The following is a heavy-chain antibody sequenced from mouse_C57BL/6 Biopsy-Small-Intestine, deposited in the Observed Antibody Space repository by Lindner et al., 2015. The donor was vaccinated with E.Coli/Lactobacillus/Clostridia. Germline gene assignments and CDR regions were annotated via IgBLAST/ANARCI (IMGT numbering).Heavy chain of an antibody. J-gene: IGHJ4*01. Sequence: VQLQESGPELVKPGASVKISCKASGYAFSSSWMNWVQQRPGKGLEWIGRIYPGDGNTNYNGKFKGKATLTVDKSSSTAYMQLSSLTYEDSAVYYCARGPMDYWGQGTSVTVSS. CDR3: ARGPMDY. CDR2: IYPGDGNT. CDR1: GYAFSSSW. V-gene: IGHV1-82*01.